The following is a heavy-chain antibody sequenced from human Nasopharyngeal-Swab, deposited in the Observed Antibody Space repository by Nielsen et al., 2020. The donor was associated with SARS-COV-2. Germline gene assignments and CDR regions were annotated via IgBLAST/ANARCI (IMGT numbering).Heavy chain of an antibody. Sequence: GSLRLSCAASGFTFSSYWMHWVRQAPGKGLVWVSRINSDGSSTSYADSVKGRFTISRDNAKNTLYLQMNSLRAEDTAVYYCARDGKALYYDFPESPLDYWGQGTLVTVSS. CDR2: INSDGSST. CDR3: ARDGKALYYDFPESPLDY. J-gene: IGHJ4*02. V-gene: IGHV3-74*01. D-gene: IGHD3-3*01. CDR1: GFTFSSYW.